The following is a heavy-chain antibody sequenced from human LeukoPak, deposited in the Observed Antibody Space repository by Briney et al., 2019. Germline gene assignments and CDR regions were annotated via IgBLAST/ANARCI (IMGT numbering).Heavy chain of an antibody. V-gene: IGHV3-30*18. CDR1: GFTFSSYG. Sequence: GGSLRLSCETAGFTFSSYGMHWVRQAPGKGLEWVAVISYDGSNKYYADSVKGRFTISRDNSKNTLYLQMNSLRAEDTAVYYCAKGGYYYDSSGPPGDYWGQGTLVTVSS. CDR2: ISYDGSNK. D-gene: IGHD3-22*01. CDR3: AKGGYYYDSSGPPGDY. J-gene: IGHJ4*02.